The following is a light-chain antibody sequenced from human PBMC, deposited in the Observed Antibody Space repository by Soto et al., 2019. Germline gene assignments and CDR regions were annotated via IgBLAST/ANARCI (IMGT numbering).Light chain of an antibody. V-gene: IGLV1-51*01. CDR2: DND. CDR3: GAWDSSLLPGLV. CDR1: SAKIGNNY. J-gene: IGLJ1*01. Sequence: QSVLTQPPSVSASPGQKGSISWAGGSAKIGNNYVSWYQQLPGTAPKLPIYDNDKRPSGIPDRFSGSKSGTSATLGITGLQTGDEADYYCGAWDSSLLPGLVFGSGTKVTVL.